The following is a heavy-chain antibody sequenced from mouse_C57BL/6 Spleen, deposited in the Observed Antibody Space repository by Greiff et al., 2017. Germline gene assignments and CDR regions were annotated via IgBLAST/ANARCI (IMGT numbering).Heavy chain of an antibody. Sequence: QVQLQQPGAELVMPGASVKLSCKASGYTFTSYWMHWVKQRPGPGLEWIGEIDPSDSYTNYNQKFKGKATLTVDKSSSTAYMQLSSLTSEDSAVYYCARRPITTGVDWYLDVWGTGTTVTVSS. J-gene: IGHJ1*03. V-gene: IGHV1-69*01. CDR1: GYTFTSYW. CDR2: IDPSDSYT. D-gene: IGHD1-1*01. CDR3: ARRPITTGVDWYLDV.